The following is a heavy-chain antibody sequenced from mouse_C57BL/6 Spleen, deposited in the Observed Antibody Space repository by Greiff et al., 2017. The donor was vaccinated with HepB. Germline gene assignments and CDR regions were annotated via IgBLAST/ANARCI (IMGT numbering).Heavy chain of an antibody. V-gene: IGHV14-2*01. CDR2: IDPEDGET. D-gene: IGHD1-1*01. CDR1: GFNIKDYY. J-gene: IGHJ1*03. Sequence: VQLKQSGAELVKPGASVKLSCTASGFNIKDYYMHWVKQRTEQGLEWIGRIDPEDGETKYAPKFQGKATITADTSSNTAYLQLSSLKSEDTAVYYCAPVTTVVEGYFDVWGTGTTVTVSS. CDR3: APVTTVVEGYFDV.